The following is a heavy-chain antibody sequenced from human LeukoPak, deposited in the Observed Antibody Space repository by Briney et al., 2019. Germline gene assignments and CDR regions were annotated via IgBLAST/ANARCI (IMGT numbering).Heavy chain of an antibody. D-gene: IGHD3-10*01. CDR3: ARVDYYGSGSSKNWFDP. V-gene: IGHV3-21*01. CDR1: GFTFSSYS. Sequence: GGSLRLSCAASGFTFSSYSMNWVRQAPGKGLEWVSSIGSSSYIYYADSVKGRFTISRDNAKNSLYLQMNSLRAEDTAVYYCARVDYYGSGSSKNWFDPWGQGTLVTVSS. J-gene: IGHJ5*02. CDR2: IGSSSYI.